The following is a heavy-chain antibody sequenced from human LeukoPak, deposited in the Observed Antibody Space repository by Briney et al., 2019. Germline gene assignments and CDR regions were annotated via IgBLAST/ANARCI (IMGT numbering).Heavy chain of an antibody. CDR2: INHSGST. V-gene: IGHV4-34*01. CDR3: ARGKRMITFGSFDY. J-gene: IGHJ4*02. D-gene: IGHD3-16*01. CDR1: GGSFSGYY. Sequence: SETLSLTCAVYGGSFSGYYWSWIRQPPGKGLEWIGEINHSGSTNYNPSLKSRVTISVDTSKNQFSLKLSSVTAADTAVYYCARGKRMITFGSFDYWGQGTLVTVSS.